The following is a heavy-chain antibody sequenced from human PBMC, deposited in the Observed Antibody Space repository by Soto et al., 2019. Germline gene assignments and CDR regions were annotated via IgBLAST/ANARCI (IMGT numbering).Heavy chain of an antibody. CDR3: ASDSGRMTTVTSYYYYGMDV. J-gene: IGHJ6*02. CDR1: GGTFSSYA. Sequence: SVKVSCKASGGTFSSYAISWVRQAPGQGLEWMGGIIPIFGTANYAQKFQGRVTITADESTSTAYMELSSLRSEDTAVYYCASDSGRMTTVTSYYYYGMDVWGQGTTVTVSS. D-gene: IGHD4-4*01. V-gene: IGHV1-69*13. CDR2: IIPIFGTA.